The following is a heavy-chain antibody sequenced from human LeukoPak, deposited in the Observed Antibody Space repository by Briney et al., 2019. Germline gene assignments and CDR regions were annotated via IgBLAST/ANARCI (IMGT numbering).Heavy chain of an antibody. CDR3: ARDRNIVGAKWNYFDY. CDR2: INAGNGNT. CDR1: GYTFTSYA. J-gene: IGHJ4*02. D-gene: IGHD1-26*01. V-gene: IGHV1-3*01. Sequence: ASVKVSGKASGYTFTSYAMHWVRQAPGQRLEWMRWINAGNGNTKYSQKFQGRVTITRDTSASTAYMELSSLRSEDTAVYYCARDRNIVGAKWNYFDYWGQGTLVTVSS.